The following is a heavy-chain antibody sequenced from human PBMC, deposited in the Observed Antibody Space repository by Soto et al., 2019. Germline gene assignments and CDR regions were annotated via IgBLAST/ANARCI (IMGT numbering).Heavy chain of an antibody. CDR3: AKDRRPDIVVVPASDAFDI. D-gene: IGHD2-2*01. Sequence: PGWSLRLSCAAAGFSFSSYAMSWVRQAPGKGLEWVSATSGSGGITYYADSVKGRFTISRDNSKNTLYLQMNSLRAEDTAVYYCAKDRRPDIVVVPASDAFDIWGQGTMVTVSS. CDR2: TSGSGGIT. J-gene: IGHJ3*02. V-gene: IGHV3-23*01. CDR1: GFSFSSYA.